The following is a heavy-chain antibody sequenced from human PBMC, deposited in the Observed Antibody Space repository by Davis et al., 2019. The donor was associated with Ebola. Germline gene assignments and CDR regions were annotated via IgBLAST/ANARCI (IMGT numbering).Heavy chain of an antibody. V-gene: IGHV3-30*03. CDR3: ARLELQTKYYYYYYGMDV. Sequence: GGSLRLSCAASGFTFDDYAMHWVRQAPGKGLEWVAVISYDGSNKYYADSVKGRFTISRDNSKNTLYLQMNSLRAEDTAVYYCARLELQTKYYYYYYGMDVWGQGTTVTVSS. CDR1: GFTFDDYA. D-gene: IGHD1-7*01. J-gene: IGHJ6*02. CDR2: ISYDGSNK.